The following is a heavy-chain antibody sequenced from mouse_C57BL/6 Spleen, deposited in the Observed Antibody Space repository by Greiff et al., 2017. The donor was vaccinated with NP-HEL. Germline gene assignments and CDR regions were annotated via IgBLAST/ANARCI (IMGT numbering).Heavy chain of an antibody. CDR1: GYAFTNYL. CDR3: ARVGEGYYGSSYVGFAY. Sequence: VQLQQSGAELVRPGTSVKVSCKASGYAFTNYLIEWVKQRPGQGLEWIGVINPGSGGTNYNEKFKGKATLTADTSSSTAYMQLSSLTSEDSVVYFCARVGEGYYGSSYVGFAYWGQGTLVTVSA. D-gene: IGHD1-1*01. J-gene: IGHJ3*01. CDR2: INPGSGGT. V-gene: IGHV1-54*01.